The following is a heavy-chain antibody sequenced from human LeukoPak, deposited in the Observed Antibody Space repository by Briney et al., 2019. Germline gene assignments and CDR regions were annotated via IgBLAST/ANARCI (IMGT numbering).Heavy chain of an antibody. J-gene: IGHJ4*02. CDR2: ISAYNGNT. CDR1: GYTFTSYG. CDR3: ARAAQAIAAAGIFDF. Sequence: GASVEVSCKASGYTFTSYGISWVRQAPGQGLEWMGWISAYNGNTKYAQKLQGRVTMTTDTSTSTAYMELRSLRSDDTAVYYCARAAQAIAAAGIFDFWGQGTLVTVSS. V-gene: IGHV1-18*01. D-gene: IGHD6-13*01.